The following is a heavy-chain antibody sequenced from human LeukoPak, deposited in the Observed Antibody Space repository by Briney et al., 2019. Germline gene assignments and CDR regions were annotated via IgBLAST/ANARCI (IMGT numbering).Heavy chain of an antibody. D-gene: IGHD6-19*01. Sequence: GSPRLSLAASGFTLSNYAMFLVRPDSGKGLGGVASKPFDGRFQYYGDSVKGRFTISRDNSKNTLYLQMNSLRSEDTAVYYCAREGWGGAKAGLDYWGQGTPVTVSS. CDR3: AREGWGGAKAGLDY. V-gene: IGHV3-30*04. J-gene: IGHJ4*02. CDR1: GFTLSNYA. CDR2: KPFDGRFQ.